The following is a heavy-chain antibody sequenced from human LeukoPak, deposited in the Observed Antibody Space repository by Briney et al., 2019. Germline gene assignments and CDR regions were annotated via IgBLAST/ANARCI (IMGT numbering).Heavy chain of an antibody. CDR1: GYTLTELA. CDR3: ARSPSGRGPSVDFDY. Sequence: ASVKVSCKVSGYTLTELAMHWVRQAPGKGLEWMGGFDPEDGETIYAQKFQGRVAMTEDTSTDTAYMELSSLRSEDTAVYYCARSPSGRGPSVDFDYWGQGTLVTVSS. CDR2: FDPEDGET. J-gene: IGHJ4*02. V-gene: IGHV1-24*01. D-gene: IGHD3-10*01.